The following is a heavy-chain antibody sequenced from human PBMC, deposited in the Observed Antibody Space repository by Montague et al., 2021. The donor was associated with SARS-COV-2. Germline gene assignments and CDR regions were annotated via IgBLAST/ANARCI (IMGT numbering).Heavy chain of an antibody. CDR2: ISDSGST. Sequence: SETLSLTCTVSGGSISSFYWSWFRQPPGKGLEWIGYISDSGSTNYNPSLTSRVTISVDTSENQFSLKLSSVTAADTAVYYCARGSGCSGGSCYSEWDPYYYYGMDVWGQGTTVTVSS. D-gene: IGHD2-15*01. CDR1: GGSISSFY. J-gene: IGHJ6*02. CDR3: ARGSGCSGGSCYSEWDPYYYYGMDV. V-gene: IGHV4-59*12.